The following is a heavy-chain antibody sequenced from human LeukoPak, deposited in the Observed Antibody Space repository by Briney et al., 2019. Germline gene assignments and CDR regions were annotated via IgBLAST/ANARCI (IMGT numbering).Heavy chain of an antibody. J-gene: IGHJ3*01. CDR1: GCSLSGHY. V-gene: IGHV4-59*11. CDR2: VSYTGRT. Sequence: PSETLSLTCTVSGCSLSGHYWSWIRQPPGKRLEWIGYVSYTGRTKYNPSLQSRVTISIDTSKSQFSLMLTSVVSADTAVYSCCRLLDNDISGDTDTFDVWGQGTTVIVSS. CDR3: CRLLDNDISGDTDTFDV. D-gene: IGHD3-22*01.